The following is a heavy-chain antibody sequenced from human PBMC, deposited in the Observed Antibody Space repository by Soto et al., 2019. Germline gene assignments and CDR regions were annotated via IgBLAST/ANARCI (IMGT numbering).Heavy chain of an antibody. Sequence: GGSLRLSCAASGFTVSSNYMSWVRQAPGKGLEWVSVIYSGGSTYYADSVKGRFTISRDNSKNTLYLQMNSLRAEDTAVYYCARVQDGADYYYYYDMDVWGQGTTATVSS. CDR2: IYSGGST. J-gene: IGHJ6*02. CDR1: GFTVSSNY. D-gene: IGHD2-15*01. CDR3: ARVQDGADYYYYYDMDV. V-gene: IGHV3-53*01.